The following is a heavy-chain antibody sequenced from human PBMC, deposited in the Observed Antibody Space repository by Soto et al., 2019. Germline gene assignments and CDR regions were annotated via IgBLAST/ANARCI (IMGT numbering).Heavy chain of an antibody. V-gene: IGHV3-48*03. Sequence: GGSLRLSCAASGFTFSSYEINWVRQAPGKGLEWVSYISISGSTIYYADSVKGRFTISRDNAKNSLYLQMNSLRAEDTAVYYCARDTLRYYDFWSGYYPLRDYYYGMDVWGQGTTVTVSS. D-gene: IGHD3-3*01. CDR2: ISISGSTI. CDR1: GFTFSSYE. CDR3: ARDTLRYYDFWSGYYPLRDYYYGMDV. J-gene: IGHJ6*02.